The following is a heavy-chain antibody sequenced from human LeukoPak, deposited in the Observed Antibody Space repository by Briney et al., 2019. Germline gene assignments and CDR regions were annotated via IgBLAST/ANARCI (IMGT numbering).Heavy chain of an antibody. Sequence: ASVKVSFTVSGYTLTELSMHWVRQAPGKGLEWMGGFDPEDGETIYAQKFQGRVTMTEDTSTDTAYMELSSLRSEDTAVYYCATNGEQQLVRDWFDPWGQGTLVTVSS. J-gene: IGHJ5*02. CDR1: GYTLTELS. CDR3: ATNGEQQLVRDWFDP. D-gene: IGHD6-13*01. CDR2: FDPEDGET. V-gene: IGHV1-24*01.